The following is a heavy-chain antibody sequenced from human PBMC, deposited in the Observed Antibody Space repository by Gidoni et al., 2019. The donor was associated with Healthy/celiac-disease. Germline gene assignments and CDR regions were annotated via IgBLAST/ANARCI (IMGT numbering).Heavy chain of an antibody. CDR2: ISGSGGST. Sequence: EVQLLASGGGLVQPGGSLRLSCAASGFTFSSYALCWVRQAPGKGLEWVSAISGSGGSTYYADSVKGRFTISRDNSKNTLYLQMNSLRAEDTAVYYCATSQGAVAGTDGLGYFDYWGQGTLVTVSS. D-gene: IGHD6-19*01. CDR3: ATSQGAVAGTDGLGYFDY. CDR1: GFTFSSYA. J-gene: IGHJ4*02. V-gene: IGHV3-23*01.